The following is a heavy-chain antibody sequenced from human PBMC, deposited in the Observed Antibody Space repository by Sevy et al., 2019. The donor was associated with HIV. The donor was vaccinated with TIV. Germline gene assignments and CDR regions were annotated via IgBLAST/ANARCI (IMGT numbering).Heavy chain of an antibody. CDR1: GYTFTSYD. J-gene: IGHJ6*02. CDR2: MNPNSGNT. Sequence: ASVKVSCKASGYTFTSYDINWVRQATGQGLEWMAWMNPNSGNTGYAQKFQGRVTMTRNTSISTAYMELSSLRSEDTAVYYCPRGGGEGRLRFYYYYYYGMDVWGQGTTVTVSS. D-gene: IGHD5-12*01. CDR3: PRGGGEGRLRFYYYYYYGMDV. V-gene: IGHV1-8*01.